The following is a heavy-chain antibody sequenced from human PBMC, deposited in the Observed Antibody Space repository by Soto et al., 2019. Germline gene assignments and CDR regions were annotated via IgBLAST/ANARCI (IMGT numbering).Heavy chain of an antibody. Sequence: QVQLQQWGAGLLKPSETLSLTCAVYGGSFSGYYWSWIRQPPGKGLEWIGEINHSGSTNYNPSLKSRVTILLDTSKNQFSLKLSSVTAADTAVYYCARAHSLLIKDGLDYWGPGTLVTVSS. J-gene: IGHJ4*02. CDR2: INHSGST. CDR3: ARAHSLLIKDGLDY. V-gene: IGHV4-34*01. CDR1: GGSFSGYY. D-gene: IGHD2-15*01.